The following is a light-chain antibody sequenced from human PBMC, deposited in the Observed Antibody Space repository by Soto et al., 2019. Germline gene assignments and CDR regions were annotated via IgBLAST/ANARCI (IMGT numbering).Light chain of an antibody. V-gene: IGLV2-14*03. CDR1: SSDFGGYQS. Sequence: QSALTQPASVSGSPRQSITISCTGTSSDFGGYQSVSWYQQHPGKAPELTIYDVSNRPSGVSNRFSGSESGNTASLTISGLQVEDEADYYCSSYTRNTVVFGGGTKLTVL. J-gene: IGLJ2*01. CDR2: DVS. CDR3: SSYTRNTVV.